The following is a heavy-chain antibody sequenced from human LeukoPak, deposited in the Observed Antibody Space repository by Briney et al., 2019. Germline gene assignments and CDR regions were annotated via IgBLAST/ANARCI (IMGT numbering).Heavy chain of an antibody. Sequence: ASVRVSCKASGYTCTGYYMHWVRQAPGQGLEWMGWINPNSGGTNYAQKFQGRVTVTRDTSISTAYMELSRLRSDDTAVYYCARERIVVGNWFDPWGQGTLVTVSS. D-gene: IGHD3-22*01. CDR2: INPNSGGT. CDR1: GYTCTGYY. CDR3: ARERIVVGNWFDP. J-gene: IGHJ5*02. V-gene: IGHV1-2*02.